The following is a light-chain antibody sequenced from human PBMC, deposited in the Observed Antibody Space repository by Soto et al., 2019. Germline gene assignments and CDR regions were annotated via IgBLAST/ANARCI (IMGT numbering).Light chain of an antibody. Sequence: AVLLTQSPSSFSASTGDRATITCRASQDIHNYLAWYQQVPGKAPKLLLYAASILQTGVPSRFSGSGSGTDFTLTLDGLQSEDFATYFCQHYYNYPWTFRQGTTVE. J-gene: IGKJ1*01. CDR1: QDIHNY. CDR2: AAS. CDR3: QHYYNYPWT. V-gene: IGKV1-8*01.